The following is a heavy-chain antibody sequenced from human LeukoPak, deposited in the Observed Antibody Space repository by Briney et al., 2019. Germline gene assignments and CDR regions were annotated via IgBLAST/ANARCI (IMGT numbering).Heavy chain of an antibody. Sequence: SETLSLTCTVSGYSISSGYYWGWIRPPPGKGLEWIGSIYHSGSTYYNPSLKSRVTISVDTSKNQFSLKLSSVTAADTAVYYCARWRITMVPLFDYWGQGTLVTISS. CDR1: GYSISSGYY. CDR2: IYHSGST. CDR3: ARWRITMVPLFDY. J-gene: IGHJ4*02. V-gene: IGHV4-38-2*02. D-gene: IGHD3-10*01.